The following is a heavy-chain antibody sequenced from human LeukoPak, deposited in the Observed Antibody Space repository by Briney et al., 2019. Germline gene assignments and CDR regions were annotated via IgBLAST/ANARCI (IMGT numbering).Heavy chain of an antibody. CDR2: INPNSGGR. Sequence: ASVKVSFKSSVSGFTVYNMHWDWHAPGQGLEWMGWINPNSGGRNYAQKFQGRVTMTRDTSISTAYMVLSRLTSDDTAVYYCAKSIRESAVAGKGHFDYWGQGTLVTV. CDR3: AKSIRESAVAGKGHFDY. CDR1: VSGFTVYN. V-gene: IGHV1-2*02. J-gene: IGHJ4*02. D-gene: IGHD6-19*01.